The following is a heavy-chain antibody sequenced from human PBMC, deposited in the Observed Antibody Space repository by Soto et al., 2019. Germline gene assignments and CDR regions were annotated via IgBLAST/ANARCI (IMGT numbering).Heavy chain of an antibody. V-gene: IGHV3-72*01. CDR1: GFTFSDHY. CDR3: VAYSYGRVAY. Sequence: EVQLVESGGGLVQPGGSLRLSCAASGFTFSDHYMDWVRQAPGKGLEWVGRIRNKANSYTTDHAASVKGRFTISREDSSNSVYLKMNTLKTDDTGVYYCVAYSYGRVAYWGQGTLVTVSS. D-gene: IGHD5-18*01. CDR2: IRNKANSYTT. J-gene: IGHJ4*02.